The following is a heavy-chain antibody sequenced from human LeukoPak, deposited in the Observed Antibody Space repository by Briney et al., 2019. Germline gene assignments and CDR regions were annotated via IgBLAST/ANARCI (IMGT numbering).Heavy chain of an antibody. V-gene: IGHV3-23*01. Sequence: GGSLRLSCAASGFTFSSYAMSWVRQAPGKGLEWVSAISGSGGSTYYADSVKGRFTISRDNSKNTLYLQMNSLRAEDTAVYYCAKHYSGVLRYFDWLFDYWGQGTLVTVSS. CDR2: ISGSGGST. CDR1: GFTFSSYA. D-gene: IGHD3-9*01. J-gene: IGHJ4*02. CDR3: AKHYSGVLRYFDWLFDY.